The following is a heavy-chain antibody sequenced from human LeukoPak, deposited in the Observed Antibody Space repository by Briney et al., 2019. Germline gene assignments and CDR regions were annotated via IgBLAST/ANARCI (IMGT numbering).Heavy chain of an antibody. D-gene: IGHD3-10*02. V-gene: IGHV3-48*04. Sequence: GGSLRLSCAASGFTFSSYWMSWVRQAPGKGLEWVSYISSSGRTIYYEDSVKGRFSISRDNAKNSLYLQMNSLRAEDTAVYYCAELGITMIGGVWGKGTTVSISS. CDR3: AELGITMIGGV. CDR2: ISSSGRTI. CDR1: GFTFSSYW. J-gene: IGHJ6*04.